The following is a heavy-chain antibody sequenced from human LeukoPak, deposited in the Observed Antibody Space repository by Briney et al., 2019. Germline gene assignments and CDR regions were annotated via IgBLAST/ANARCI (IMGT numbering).Heavy chain of an antibody. CDR3: ARGSTYFDSSGQVPFDY. CDR2: ISSSSSTI. V-gene: IGHV3-48*01. Sequence: GGSLRLSCAASGFTFSSYSMNWVRQAPGKGLEWVSYISSSSSTIYYADSVKGRFTISRDNAENSLYLQMNSLRAEDTAVYYCARGSTYFDSSGQVPFDYWGQGTLVTVSS. J-gene: IGHJ4*02. CDR1: GFTFSSYS. D-gene: IGHD3-22*01.